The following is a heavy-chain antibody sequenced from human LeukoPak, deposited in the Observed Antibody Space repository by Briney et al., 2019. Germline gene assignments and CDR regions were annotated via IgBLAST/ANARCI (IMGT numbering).Heavy chain of an antibody. V-gene: IGHV4-34*01. Sequence: PSETLSLTCTVYGVSFSGYYWSWIRQPPGKGLEWIGEINHNGNTNYNPSLKSRVTISVDTSKNQFSLKLSSVTAADTAVYYCARGSNALRYFDWLLLGYWGQGTLVTVSS. CDR1: GVSFSGYY. D-gene: IGHD3-9*01. CDR3: ARGSNALRYFDWLLLGY. CDR2: INHNGNT. J-gene: IGHJ4*02.